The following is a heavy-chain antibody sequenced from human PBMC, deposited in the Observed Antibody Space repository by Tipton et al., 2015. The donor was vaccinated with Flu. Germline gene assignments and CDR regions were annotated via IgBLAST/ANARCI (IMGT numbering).Heavy chain of an antibody. D-gene: IGHD6-13*01. CDR3: ARYSSKGYFDY. J-gene: IGHJ4*02. CDR1: GGSISSYY. V-gene: IGHV4-59*08. CDR2: IYYSGST. Sequence: LRLSCTVSGGSISSYYWSWIRQPPGKGLEWIGYIYYSGSTNYNPSLKSRVTISVDTSKNQFSLKLSSVTAADTAVYYCARYSSKGYFDYWGQGTLVTVSS.